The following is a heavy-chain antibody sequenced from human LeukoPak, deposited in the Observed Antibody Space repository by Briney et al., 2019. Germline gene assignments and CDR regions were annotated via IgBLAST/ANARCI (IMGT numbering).Heavy chain of an antibody. Sequence: PGGSLRLSCAASGFTFRDYWMTWVRQAPGKGLEYVANIKYDGSDKYYVDSVKGRFTISRDNAKNSVYLQMNSLRVEDTAVYYCARRNLFDYWGQGTVVTVSS. J-gene: IGHJ4*02. CDR3: ARRNLFDY. D-gene: IGHD1-14*01. CDR2: IKYDGSDK. CDR1: GFTFRDYW. V-gene: IGHV3-7*01.